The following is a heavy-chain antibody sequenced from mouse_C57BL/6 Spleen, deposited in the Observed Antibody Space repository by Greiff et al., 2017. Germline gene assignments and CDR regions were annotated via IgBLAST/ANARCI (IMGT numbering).Heavy chain of an antibody. CDR2: IDPNSGGT. J-gene: IGHJ4*01. Sequence: QVQLQQPGAELVKPGASVKLSCKASGYTFTSYWMHWVKQRPGRGLEWIGRIDPNSGGTKYNEKFKSKATLTGDKPSSTAYMQLSSLTSEDSAVYYCARGEGQDSHYAMDYWGQGTSVTVSS. D-gene: IGHD3-2*01. V-gene: IGHV1-72*01. CDR1: GYTFTSYW. CDR3: ARGEGQDSHYAMDY.